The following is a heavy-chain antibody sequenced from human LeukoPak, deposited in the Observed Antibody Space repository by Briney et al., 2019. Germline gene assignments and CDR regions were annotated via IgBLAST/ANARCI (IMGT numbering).Heavy chain of an antibody. CDR2: ITNDGSST. D-gene: IGHD3-16*01. J-gene: IGHJ4*02. CDR1: GFTFRTYW. Sequence: GGSLRLSCAVSGFTFRTYWMHWVRQAPGKGLVWISRITNDGSSTTYADSVKGRFTISRDNAKDMLYLQVNSLRAEDTAGDYCAPQQGGTPAYWGQGTLVPVSS. V-gene: IGHV3-74*01. CDR3: APQQGGTPAY.